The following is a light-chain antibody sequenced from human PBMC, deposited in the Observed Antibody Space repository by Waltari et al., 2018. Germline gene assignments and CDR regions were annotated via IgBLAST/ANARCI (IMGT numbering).Light chain of an antibody. CDR3: ALYMGSGIWV. CDR1: SGSLSTTSY. Sequence: QTVVTQEPSLSVSPGGTVTLTCALSSGSLSTTSYATWYQQTPGQAPRTLVYKANARSSGVPERFSDSIHGNTGALAITGAQADDESDYYCALYMGSGIWVFGGGTRLTVL. V-gene: IGLV8-61*01. J-gene: IGLJ3*02. CDR2: KAN.